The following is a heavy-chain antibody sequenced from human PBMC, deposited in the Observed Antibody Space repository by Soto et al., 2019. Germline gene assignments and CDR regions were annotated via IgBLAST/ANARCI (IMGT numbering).Heavy chain of an antibody. Sequence: PGGSLRLSCAASGFMYGSYSMSWVRQAPGKGLEWVSFISLSSSHIYYAASVEGRFTISRDNAKNALFLQMNTLRAEDTAVYYCARVISCGGGTCSSVYQYYGMDLWGLGTTVTVSS. V-gene: IGHV3-21*01. D-gene: IGHD2-21*01. CDR1: GFMYGSYS. J-gene: IGHJ6*02. CDR2: ISLSSSHI. CDR3: ARVISCGGGTCSSVYQYYGMDL.